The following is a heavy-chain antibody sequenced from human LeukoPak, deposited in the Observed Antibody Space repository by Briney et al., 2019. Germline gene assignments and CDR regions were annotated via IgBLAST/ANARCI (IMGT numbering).Heavy chain of an antibody. Sequence: PGGSLRLSCAASGFTFSSYSMNWVRQAPGKGLEWVSYISSSSSTIYYADSMKGRFTISRDNAKNSLYLQMNSLRAEDTAVYYCARHDYGDYVDYWGQGILVTVSS. CDR2: ISSSSSTI. CDR1: GFTFSSYS. CDR3: ARHDYGDYVDY. J-gene: IGHJ4*02. V-gene: IGHV3-48*01. D-gene: IGHD4-17*01.